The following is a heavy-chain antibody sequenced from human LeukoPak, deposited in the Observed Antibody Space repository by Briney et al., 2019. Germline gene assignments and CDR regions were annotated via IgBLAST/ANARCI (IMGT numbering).Heavy chain of an antibody. CDR3: ARGGCSSISCYYYYGMDV. D-gene: IGHD2-2*01. J-gene: IGHJ6*02. CDR1: GGSISNSY. V-gene: IGHV4-59*01. Sequence: PSETLSLTCTVSGGSISNSYRRWIRQPPGKGLEWIGYISYSGSTNYNPSLTSRVTIAVDTSKSQFSLKLSSVTTADTALYYCARGGCSSISCYYYYGMDVWGQGTTVTVSS. CDR2: ISYSGST.